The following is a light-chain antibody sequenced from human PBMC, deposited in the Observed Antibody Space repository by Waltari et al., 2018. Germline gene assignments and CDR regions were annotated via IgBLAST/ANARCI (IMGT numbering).Light chain of an antibody. CDR1: QSLLSTSNNKNY. V-gene: IGKV4-1*01. CDR3: QQYYGAPLT. CDR2: WAS. Sequence: DFVMTQSPDSLAVSLGARATIDSKSSQSLLSTSNNKNYLAWYQQKPGQPPKLLIFWASIRNSGVPDRFSGSGSGTDFTLTISSLQAEDVAVYYCQQYYGAPLTFGPGTKVNIK. J-gene: IGKJ3*01.